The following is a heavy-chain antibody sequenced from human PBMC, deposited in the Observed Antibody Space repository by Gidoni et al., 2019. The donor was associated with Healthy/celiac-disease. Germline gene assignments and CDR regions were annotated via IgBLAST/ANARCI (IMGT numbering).Heavy chain of an antibody. Sequence: EVQLVESGGGLVQPGRSLRLSCAASGFTFDDYAMHWVRQAPGKGLEWVSGISWNSGSIGYADSVKGRFTISRDNAKNSLYLQMNSLRAEDTALYYCAKAGAVGSKYGMDVWGQGTTVTVSS. CDR1: GFTFDDYA. V-gene: IGHV3-9*01. CDR2: ISWNSGSI. CDR3: AKAGAVGSKYGMDV. D-gene: IGHD3-10*01. J-gene: IGHJ6*02.